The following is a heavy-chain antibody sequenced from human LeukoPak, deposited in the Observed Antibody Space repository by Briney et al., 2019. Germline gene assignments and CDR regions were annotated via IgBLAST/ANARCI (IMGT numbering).Heavy chain of an antibody. CDR2: ISSSSSTI. CDR3: AREPYYYGSGSHMGNWFDP. D-gene: IGHD3-10*01. Sequence: PGGSLRLSCAASGFTFSSYSMNWVRQAPGKGLEWVSYISSSSSTIYYADSVKGRFTISRDNAKNSLYLQMNSLGAEDTAVYYCAREPYYYGSGSHMGNWFDPWGQGTLVTVSS. V-gene: IGHV3-48*01. J-gene: IGHJ5*02. CDR1: GFTFSSYS.